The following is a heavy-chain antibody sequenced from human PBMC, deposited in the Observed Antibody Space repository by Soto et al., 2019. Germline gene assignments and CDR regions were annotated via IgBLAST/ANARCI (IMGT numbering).Heavy chain of an antibody. CDR1: GGTFSSYA. J-gene: IGHJ6*02. Sequence: QVQLVQSGAEVKKPGSSVRVSCKASGGTFSSYAISWVRQASGQGLEWMGGIIPIFGTENYAQKFQGRVTITADESTRTAYMELSSLRSEDTAVYYCARDRIAGSKYYYGMDVWGQGTTVTVSS. CDR3: ARDRIAGSKYYYGMDV. V-gene: IGHV1-69*01. D-gene: IGHD6-13*01. CDR2: IIPIFGTE.